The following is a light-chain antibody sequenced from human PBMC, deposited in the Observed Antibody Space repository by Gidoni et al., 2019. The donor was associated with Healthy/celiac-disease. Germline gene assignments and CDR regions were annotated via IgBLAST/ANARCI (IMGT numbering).Light chain of an antibody. CDR2: AAS. Sequence: DIQMTQSPSSLSASVGDRVTITCRASQSISSYLNWYQQKPGKAPKLLIYAASSVQSGVPSRFSGSGSGTDFTLTISSLQPEDFATYYCQQSYSTPPWTFGQGTKVEIK. CDR3: QQSYSTPPWT. J-gene: IGKJ1*01. V-gene: IGKV1-39*01. CDR1: QSISSY.